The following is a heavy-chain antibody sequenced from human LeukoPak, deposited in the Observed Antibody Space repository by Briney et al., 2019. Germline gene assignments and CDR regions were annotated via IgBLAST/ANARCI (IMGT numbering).Heavy chain of an antibody. CDR1: GFTFSDYY. CDR3: ARDRPSGYYYSYGMDV. Sequence: GGSLRLSCAVSGFTFSDYYMSWIRQAPGKGQEWLSYISNRGDTIYYADSVRGRFTISRDNAKNSLYLQMNSLRAEDTAVYYCARDRPSGYYYSYGMDVWGQGTTVTVSS. J-gene: IGHJ6*02. V-gene: IGHV3-11*01. CDR2: ISNRGDTI.